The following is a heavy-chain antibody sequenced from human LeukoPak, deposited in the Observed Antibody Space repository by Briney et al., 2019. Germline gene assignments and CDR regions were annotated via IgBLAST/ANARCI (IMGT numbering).Heavy chain of an antibody. CDR3: AREVVRGVIIKDY. CDR2: INPNSGGT. J-gene: IGHJ4*02. CDR1: GYTFTGYY. D-gene: IGHD3-10*01. V-gene: IGHV1-2*02. Sequence: ASVKVSCKASGYTFTGYYMHWVRQAPGQGLEWMGWINPNSGGTNYAQKFQGRVTMTRDTSTSTAYMELSRLRSDDTAVYYCAREVVRGVIIKDYWGQGTLVTVSS.